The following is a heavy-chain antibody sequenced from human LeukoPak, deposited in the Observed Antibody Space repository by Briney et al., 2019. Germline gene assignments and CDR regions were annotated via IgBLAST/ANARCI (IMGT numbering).Heavy chain of an antibody. D-gene: IGHD3-22*01. CDR3: ARGMEYYYDSSGYYSPSLDY. V-gene: IGHV1-46*01. Sequence: ASVKVSCKASGYTFTSYYMHWVRQAPGQGLEWMGIINASGGSTSYAQKFQGRVTMTRDMSTSTVYMELSSLRSEDTAVYYCARGMEYYYDSSGYYSPSLDYWGQGTLVTVSS. J-gene: IGHJ4*02. CDR1: GYTFTSYY. CDR2: INASGGST.